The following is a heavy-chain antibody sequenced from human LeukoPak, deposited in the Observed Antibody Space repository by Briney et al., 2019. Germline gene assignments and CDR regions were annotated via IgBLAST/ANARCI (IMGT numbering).Heavy chain of an antibody. V-gene: IGHV3-74*01. J-gene: IGHJ3*01. D-gene: IGHD6-13*01. CDR3: TRQDVGTSWYDTFDV. CDR1: GFTFSSYW. CDR2: INSDGRNT. Sequence: PGGSLRLSCAASGFTFSSYWMHWLRQVPGTGLLWVSRINSDGRNTEYADSVKGRFTISRDNAKNTVYLQMNSLRDDDTAVYYCTRQDVGTSWYDTFDVWGQGTMVAVSS.